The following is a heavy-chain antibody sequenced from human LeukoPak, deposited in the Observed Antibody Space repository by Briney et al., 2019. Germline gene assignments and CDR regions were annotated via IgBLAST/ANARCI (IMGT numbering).Heavy chain of an antibody. CDR2: ISTRASTI. CDR1: GFTFSDYY. Sequence: PGGSLRLSCAASGFTFSDYYMTWIRQAPGKGLEWVSYISTRASTIYYADSVKGRFTISRDNAKNSLYLQMNSLRTEDTALYYCARVSGGIDTWGQGALVTVSS. V-gene: IGHV3-11*01. D-gene: IGHD2-15*01. J-gene: IGHJ5*02. CDR3: ARVSGGIDT.